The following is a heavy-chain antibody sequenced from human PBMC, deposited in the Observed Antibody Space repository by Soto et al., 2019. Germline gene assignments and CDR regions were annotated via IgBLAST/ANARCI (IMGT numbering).Heavy chain of an antibody. CDR3: ARDNAESVTWLDP. D-gene: IGHD2-2*01. CDR1: GFTFSSYG. Sequence: QVQLVESGGGVVQPGRSLRLSCAASGFTFSSYGMHWVRQAPGKGLEWVAVIWYDGSNKYYVDSVKGRFTISRDNSKNTLYLQMNGLRAEDTAVYYCARDNAESVTWLDPWGQGTLVTVSS. V-gene: IGHV3-33*01. J-gene: IGHJ5*02. CDR2: IWYDGSNK.